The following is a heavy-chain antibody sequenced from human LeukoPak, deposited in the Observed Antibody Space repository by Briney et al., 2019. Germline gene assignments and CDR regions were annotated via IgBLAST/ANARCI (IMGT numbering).Heavy chain of an antibody. V-gene: IGHV3-30*02. CDR2: IRYDGSNK. CDR1: GFTFSSYS. J-gene: IGHJ4*02. Sequence: GGSLRLSCAASGFTFSSYSMNWVRQAPGKGLEWVAFIRYDGSNKYYADSVKGRFTISRDNSKNTLYLQMNSLRAEDTAVYYCAKDPEPGIAVAGTDYYFDYWGQGTLVTVSS. CDR3: AKDPEPGIAVAGTDYYFDY. D-gene: IGHD6-19*01.